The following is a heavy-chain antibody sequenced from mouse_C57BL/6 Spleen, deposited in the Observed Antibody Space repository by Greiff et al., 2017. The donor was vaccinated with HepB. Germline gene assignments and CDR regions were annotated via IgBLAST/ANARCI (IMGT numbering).Heavy chain of an antibody. CDR1: GYTFTDYY. CDR3: ARGRQLRPHYYAMDY. J-gene: IGHJ4*01. D-gene: IGHD3-2*02. V-gene: IGHV1-26*01. Sequence: EVQLQQSGPELVKPGASVKISCKASGYTFTDYYMNWVKQSHGKSLEWIGDINPNNGGTSYNQKFKGKATLTVDKSSSTAYMELRSLTSEDSAVYYWARGRQLRPHYYAMDYWGQGTSVTVSS. CDR2: INPNNGGT.